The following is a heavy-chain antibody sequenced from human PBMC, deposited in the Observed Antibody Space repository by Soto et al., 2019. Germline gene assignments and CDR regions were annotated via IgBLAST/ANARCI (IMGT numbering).Heavy chain of an antibody. D-gene: IGHD3-22*01. Sequence: EVQLVETGGGLIQPGGSLRLSCAASGFTVSTNYMSWVRQAPGKGLEWVSLIYSGGSTYYADSVKGRFPISSENSKNTLYLQMNSLRAEETAVYYCARRSSGYPYYFDYWGQGTLVTVSS. CDR2: IYSGGST. V-gene: IGHV3-53*02. J-gene: IGHJ4*02. CDR3: ARRSSGYPYYFDY. CDR1: GFTVSTNY.